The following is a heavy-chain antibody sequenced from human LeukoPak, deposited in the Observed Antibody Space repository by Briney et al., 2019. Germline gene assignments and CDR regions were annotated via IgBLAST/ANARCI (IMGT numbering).Heavy chain of an antibody. Sequence: ASVKVSCKASGYTFINYRITWVRQTPGQGLEWMGWISPYNGNTKYLQKLQGRVTMTTDTSTSTAYMEVRSLRSDDTAVYYCAREESIGSYQFLHDYWGQGTLVTVSS. J-gene: IGHJ4*02. CDR3: AREESIGSYQFLHDY. CDR1: GYTFINYR. D-gene: IGHD1-26*01. CDR2: ISPYNGNT. V-gene: IGHV1-18*01.